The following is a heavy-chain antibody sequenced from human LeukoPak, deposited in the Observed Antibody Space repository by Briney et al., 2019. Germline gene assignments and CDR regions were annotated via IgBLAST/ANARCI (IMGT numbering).Heavy chain of an antibody. CDR3: ASGGSIRGILRYFDWSRPFDY. Sequence: GGSLRLSCAASGFTFSSYAMNWVRQAPGKGLEWVSAISGSGGSTYYADSVKGRFTISRDNSKNTLYLQMNSLRAEDTAVYYCASGGSIRGILRYFDWSRPFDYWGQGTLVTVSS. CDR1: GFTFSSYA. D-gene: IGHD3-9*01. V-gene: IGHV3-23*01. J-gene: IGHJ4*02. CDR2: ISGSGGST.